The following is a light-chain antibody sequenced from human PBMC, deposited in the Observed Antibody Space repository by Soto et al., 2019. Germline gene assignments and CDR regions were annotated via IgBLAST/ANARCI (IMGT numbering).Light chain of an antibody. CDR1: SGSIASNH. CDR2: KDN. V-gene: IGLV6-57*04. CDR3: QSYDDNSVV. Sequence: NFMLTQPHSVSESPGKTVTISCTRSSGSIASNHGQGYRQRPGSAPTTVIYKDNQRPSGVPDRFSGSIDSSSNSASLTISGLTTEGEADYSCQSYDDNSVVFGGGPKLTVL. J-gene: IGLJ2*01.